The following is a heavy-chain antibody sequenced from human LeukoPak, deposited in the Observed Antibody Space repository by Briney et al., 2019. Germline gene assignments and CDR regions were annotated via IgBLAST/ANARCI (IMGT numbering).Heavy chain of an antibody. Sequence: GRSLRLSCAASGFTFSSYGMHWVRQAPGKGLEWVAVIWYDGSNKYYADSVNGRFTISRDNSNNTLYMQMNSLRAEDTAVYYCAKDRETTASGTFDYWGQGSLVTVSS. CDR1: GFTFSSYG. D-gene: IGHD6-13*01. CDR2: IWYDGSNK. J-gene: IGHJ4*02. V-gene: IGHV3-33*06. CDR3: AKDRETTASGTFDY.